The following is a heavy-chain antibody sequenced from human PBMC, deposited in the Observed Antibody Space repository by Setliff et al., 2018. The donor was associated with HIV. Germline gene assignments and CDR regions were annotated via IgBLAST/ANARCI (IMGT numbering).Heavy chain of an antibody. CDR1: GYTFINYR. D-gene: IGHD6-13*01. J-gene: IGHJ6*03. CDR3: ARVPVSSYYYYMDV. CDR2: ISASSVNT. Sequence: GASVKVSCKASGYTFINYRITWVRQSPGQGLEWVGSISASSVNTNYTQGRVTMTTDISTSTAYMELRSLRSDDSAVYFCARVPVSSYYYYMDVWGKGTTVTVSS. V-gene: IGHV1-18*01.